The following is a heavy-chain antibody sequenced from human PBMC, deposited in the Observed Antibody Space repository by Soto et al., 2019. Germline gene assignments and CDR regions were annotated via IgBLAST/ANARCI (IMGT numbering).Heavy chain of an antibody. CDR2: ISGSGDTT. Sequence: GGSLRLSCAASGLTFSSYAMSWVRQAPGKGLEWVSGISGSGDTTYYADSVKGRFTISRDNSKNTLYLQMNSLRGEDTAVYYCAKDYSSSSIWRPYFDYWGQGTLVTVSS. J-gene: IGHJ4*02. V-gene: IGHV3-23*01. D-gene: IGHD6-6*01. CDR1: GLTFSSYA. CDR3: AKDYSSSSIWRPYFDY.